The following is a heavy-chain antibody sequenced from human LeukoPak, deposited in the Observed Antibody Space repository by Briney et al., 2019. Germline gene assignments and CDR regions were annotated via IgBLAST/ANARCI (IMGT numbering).Heavy chain of an antibody. Sequence: SETLSLTCTVSGGSISSYYWSWLRQPPGKGLEWIGYIYYSGSTNYNPSLKSRVTISVDTSKNQFSLKLSSVTAADTAVYYCARISKGSGYSLYYFDYWGQGTLVTVFS. D-gene: IGHD3-22*01. CDR2: IYYSGST. J-gene: IGHJ4*02. CDR1: GGSISSYY. CDR3: ARISKGSGYSLYYFDY. V-gene: IGHV4-59*01.